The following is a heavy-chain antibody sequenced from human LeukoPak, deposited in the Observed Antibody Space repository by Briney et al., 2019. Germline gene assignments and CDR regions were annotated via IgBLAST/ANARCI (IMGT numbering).Heavy chain of an antibody. V-gene: IGHV3-23*01. CDR1: GFTFSNYA. D-gene: IGHD4-17*01. CDR2: IRGSGVGT. CDR3: GRDPNGHYVGAFSFQR. J-gene: IGHJ1*01. Sequence: GGSLRLSCAASGFTFSNYAMVWVRRTPGKRLEWVSAIRGSGVGTDYADSVKGRFTISRDNSKNTLFLQMNSLRVEDTAVYYCGRDPNGHYVGAFSFQRWGQGALVTVSS.